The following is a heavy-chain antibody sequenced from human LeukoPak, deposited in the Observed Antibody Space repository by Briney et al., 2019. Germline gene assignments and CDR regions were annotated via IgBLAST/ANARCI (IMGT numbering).Heavy chain of an antibody. V-gene: IGHV1-24*01. CDR1: GYTLTELS. D-gene: IGHD3-9*01. Sequence: ASVKVSCKVSGYTLTELSMHWVRQAPGKGREGMGGFDPEDGETIYAQKFQGRVTMTEDTSTDTASMELRSLRSEDTAVYYCATSILNGYYNPYYGMDVWGQGTTVTVSS. CDR3: ATSILNGYYNPYYGMDV. CDR2: FDPEDGET. J-gene: IGHJ6*02.